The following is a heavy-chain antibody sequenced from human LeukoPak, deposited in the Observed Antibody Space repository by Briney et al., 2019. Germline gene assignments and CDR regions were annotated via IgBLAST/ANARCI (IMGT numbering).Heavy chain of an antibody. CDR3: ARGGDSSGWYVDY. D-gene: IGHD6-19*01. J-gene: IGHJ4*02. CDR1: GYTFIGYY. V-gene: IGHV1-2*02. CDR2: INPNSGGT. Sequence: ASVRVSCKASGYTFIGYYIHWVRQAAGQGLEWMGWINPNSGGTNYAQKFQDRVTVTSDTSITTAYMELSRLRSDDTAVYYCARGGDSSGWYVDYWGQGSLVTVSS.